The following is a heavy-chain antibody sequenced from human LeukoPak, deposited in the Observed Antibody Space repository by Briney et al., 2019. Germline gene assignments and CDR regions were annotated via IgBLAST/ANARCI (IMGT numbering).Heavy chain of an antibody. J-gene: IGHJ4*02. Sequence: PSETLSLTCAVYGGSFSGYYWSWIRQPPGKGLEWIGEINHSGSTNYNPSLKSRVTISVDTSKSQFSLKLSSVTAADTAVYYCARGGDSSGYYSRDFDYWGQGTLVTVSS. D-gene: IGHD3-22*01. CDR3: ARGGDSSGYYSRDFDY. CDR1: GGSFSGYY. V-gene: IGHV4-34*01. CDR2: INHSGST.